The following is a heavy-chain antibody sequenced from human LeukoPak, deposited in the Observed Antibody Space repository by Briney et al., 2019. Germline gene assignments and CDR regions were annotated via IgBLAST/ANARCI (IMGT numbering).Heavy chain of an antibody. CDR1: GGTFSSYA. D-gene: IGHD3-16*01. CDR2: IIPIFGTA. Sequence: SVKVSCKASGGTFSSYAISWVRQAPGQGLEWMGGIIPIFGTANYAQKFQGRVTITADKSTSTAYMELSSLRSEDTAVYYCAKIPQVATYTVPNFDFWGQGTLVTVSS. J-gene: IGHJ4*02. CDR3: AKIPQVATYTVPNFDF. V-gene: IGHV1-69*06.